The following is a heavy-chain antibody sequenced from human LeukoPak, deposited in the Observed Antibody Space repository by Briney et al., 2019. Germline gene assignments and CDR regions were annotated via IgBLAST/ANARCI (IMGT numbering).Heavy chain of an antibody. CDR1: GGSFSGYY. Sequence: PSETLSLTCAVYGGSFSGYYWSWIRQPPGKGLEWIGEINHSGSTNYNPSLKSRVTISVDTSKNQLSLKLSSVTAADTAVYYCARGRFWSGYYATPLDYWGQGTLVTVSS. V-gene: IGHV4-34*01. D-gene: IGHD3-3*01. CDR3: ARGRFWSGYYATPLDY. J-gene: IGHJ4*02. CDR2: INHSGST.